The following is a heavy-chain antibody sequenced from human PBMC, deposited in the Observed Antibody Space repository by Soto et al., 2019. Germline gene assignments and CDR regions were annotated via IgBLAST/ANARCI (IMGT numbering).Heavy chain of an antibody. CDR1: GFTFSSYW. D-gene: IGHD3-16*01. V-gene: IGHV3-7*01. CDR2: IKQDGSEK. CDR3: ARDEVGVAVPVGWGSYYFDY. J-gene: IGHJ4*02. Sequence: EVQLVESGGGWVQPGGSLRLSCAASGFTFSSYWMSWVRQAPGKGLEWVANIKQDGSEKYYVDSVKGRFTSSRDNAKNSLYLQMNSLRAEDTAVYYCARDEVGVAVPVGWGSYYFDYWGQGTLVTVSS.